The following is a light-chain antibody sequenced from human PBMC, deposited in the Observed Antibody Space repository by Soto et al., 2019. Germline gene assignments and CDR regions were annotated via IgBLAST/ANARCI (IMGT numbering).Light chain of an antibody. Sequence: IRMTQSPASLSASTGDRVTITCRASQGISSYLAWYQQKPGKAPKLLIYAASTLQSGVPSRFSGSGSGTDFTLTISCLQSEDFATYYCQQYYSYPGTFGPGTKVDI. J-gene: IGKJ3*01. CDR2: AAS. V-gene: IGKV1-8*01. CDR3: QQYYSYPGT. CDR1: QGISSY.